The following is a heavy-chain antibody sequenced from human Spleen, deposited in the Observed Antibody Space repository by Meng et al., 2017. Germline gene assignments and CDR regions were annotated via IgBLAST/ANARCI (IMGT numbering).Heavy chain of an antibody. CDR2: INHSGST. D-gene: IGHD3-10*01. CDR3: ARAILKWFGYDY. Sequence: QVQLQQWGAGLLKPSETLSLTCAVYGGSFSGYYWNWIRQPPGKGLEWIGEINHSGSTNYNPSLKSRVTISVETSKNQFSLKLSSVTAADTAVYYCARAILKWFGYDYWGQGTLVTVSS. CDR1: GGSFSGYY. J-gene: IGHJ4*02. V-gene: IGHV4-34*01.